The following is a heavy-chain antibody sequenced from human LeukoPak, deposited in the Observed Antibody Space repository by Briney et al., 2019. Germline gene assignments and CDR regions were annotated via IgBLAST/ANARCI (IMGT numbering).Heavy chain of an antibody. V-gene: IGHV3-20*04. CDR3: ARGSSGYYDEHDC. CDR2: INWNGGST. J-gene: IGHJ4*02. D-gene: IGHD3-22*01. Sequence: PGGSLRLSCAASGFTFDDYAMHWVRQAPGKGLEWVSGINWNGGSTGYADSVKGRFTISRDNAKNSLYLQVNSLRAEDTALYYCARGSSGYYDEHDCWGQGTLVTVSS. CDR1: GFTFDDYA.